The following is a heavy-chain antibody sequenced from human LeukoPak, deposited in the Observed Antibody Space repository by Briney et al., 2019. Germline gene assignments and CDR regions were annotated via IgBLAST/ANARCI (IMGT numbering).Heavy chain of an antibody. V-gene: IGHV3-7*01. J-gene: IGHJ4*02. Sequence: GGSLRLSCAASGFTFSSYWMSWVRQAPGKGLEWVANIKQDGSEKYYVDSVKGRFTISRDNAKNSLYLQMNSLRAEDTAVYYCAREAVAANKGFDYWGQGTLVTVSS. D-gene: IGHD6-19*01. CDR3: AREAVAANKGFDY. CDR2: IKQDGSEK. CDR1: GFTFSSYW.